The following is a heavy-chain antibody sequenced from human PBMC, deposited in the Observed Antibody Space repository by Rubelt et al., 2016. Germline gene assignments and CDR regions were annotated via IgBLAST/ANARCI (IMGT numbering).Heavy chain of an antibody. D-gene: IGHD5-24*01. Sequence: EVQLVESGGGLVKPGGSLRVSCAASGFTFSSYSMNWVRQAPGKGLEWVSSISSSNSYIYHADSVKGRFTISRDNAKNSLYLQMNSLRADDTAVYYCARSDGDIDYWGQGTLVTVSS. CDR2: ISSSNSYI. J-gene: IGHJ4*02. CDR3: ARSDGDIDY. V-gene: IGHV3-21*01. CDR1: GFTFSSYS.